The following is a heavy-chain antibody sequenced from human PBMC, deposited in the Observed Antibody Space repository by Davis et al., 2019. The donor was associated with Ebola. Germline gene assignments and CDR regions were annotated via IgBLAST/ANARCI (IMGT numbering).Heavy chain of an antibody. J-gene: IGHJ4*02. CDR1: GFTFSSYE. D-gene: IGHD4-23*01. CDR2: IKQDGSET. V-gene: IGHV3-7*01. Sequence: PGGSLRLSCAASGFTFSSYEMNWVRQAPGRGLEWVANIKQDGSETNYGASVKGRFTVSRDNAKNSLYLQMNSLRGEDTAVYYCVGNDYWGQGTLVTVSS. CDR3: VGNDY.